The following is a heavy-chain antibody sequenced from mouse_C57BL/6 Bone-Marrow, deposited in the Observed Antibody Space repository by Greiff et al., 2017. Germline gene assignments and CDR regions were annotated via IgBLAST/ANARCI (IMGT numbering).Heavy chain of an antibody. V-gene: IGHV3-6*01. CDR3: ARGGSSYVAWFAY. D-gene: IGHD1-1*01. CDR2: ISYDGSN. CDR1: GYSITSGYY. J-gene: IGHJ3*01. Sequence: EVHLVESGPGLVKPSQSLSLTCSVTGYSITSGYYWNWIRQFPGNKLEWMGYISYDGSNNYNPSLKNRISITRDTSKNQFFLKLDSVTTEDTATYYCARGGSSYVAWFAYWGQGTLVTVSA.